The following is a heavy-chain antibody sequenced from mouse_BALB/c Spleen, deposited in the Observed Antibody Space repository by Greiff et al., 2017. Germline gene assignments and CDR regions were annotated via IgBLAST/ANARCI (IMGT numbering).Heavy chain of an antibody. D-gene: IGHD2-1*01. CDR2: IDPENGNT. J-gene: IGHJ2*01. CDR3: ARYGNYED. V-gene: IGHV14-1*02. CDR1: GFNIKDYY. Sequence: VQLKQSGAELVRPGALVKLSCKASGFNIKDYYMHWVKQRPEQGLEWIGWIDPENGNTIYDPKFQGKASITADTSSNTAYLQLSSLTSEDTAVYYCARYGNYEDWGQGTTLTVSS.